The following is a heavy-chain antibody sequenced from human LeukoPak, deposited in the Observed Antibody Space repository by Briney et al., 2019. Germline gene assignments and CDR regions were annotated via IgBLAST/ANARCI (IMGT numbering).Heavy chain of an antibody. J-gene: IGHJ4*02. CDR3: ARGHCSGGSCYSDYFDY. V-gene: IGHV4-4*07. D-gene: IGHD2-15*01. Sequence: SETLSLTCTVSGGSISSYYWSWIRQPAGKGLEWIGRIYTSGSTNYNPSLKSRVTMSVDTSKNQFSLKLSSVTAADTAVYYCARGHCSGGSCYSDYFDYWGQGTLVTVSS. CDR2: IYTSGST. CDR1: GGSISSYY.